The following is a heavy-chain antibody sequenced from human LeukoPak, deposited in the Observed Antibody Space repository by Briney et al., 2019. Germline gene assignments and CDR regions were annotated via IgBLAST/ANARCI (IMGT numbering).Heavy chain of an antibody. D-gene: IGHD2-15*01. Sequence: GESLKISCKGSGYSFTSYWIGWVRQMPGKGLEWMGIIYPGDSDTRYSPSFQGQVTISADKSISTAYPQWSSLKASDTAMYYCARGGCSGGSCINFDYWGQGTLVTVSS. CDR2: IYPGDSDT. CDR3: ARGGCSGGSCINFDY. J-gene: IGHJ4*02. CDR1: GYSFTSYW. V-gene: IGHV5-51*01.